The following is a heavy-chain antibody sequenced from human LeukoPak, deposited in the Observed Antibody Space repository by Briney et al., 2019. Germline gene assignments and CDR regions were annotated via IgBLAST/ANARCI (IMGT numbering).Heavy chain of an antibody. Sequence: GRSLRLSCAASGFTFSSYAMHWVRQAPGKGLEWMAVISYDGSNKYYADSVKGRFTISRDNSKNTLYLQMNSLRAEETAVYYCARVRGSYDYWGQGTLVTVSS. CDR2: ISYDGSNK. J-gene: IGHJ4*02. CDR3: ARVRGSYDY. V-gene: IGHV3-30*01. D-gene: IGHD1-26*01. CDR1: GFTFSSYA.